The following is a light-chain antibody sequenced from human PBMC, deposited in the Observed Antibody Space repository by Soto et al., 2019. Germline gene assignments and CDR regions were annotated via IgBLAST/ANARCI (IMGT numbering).Light chain of an antibody. CDR3: QQYGSSPRT. CDR2: DAS. CDR1: QSVSSSC. Sequence: EIVFTQSPCTLSLSPGERATLSCRASQSVSSSCLAWYQQKPGQAPRLLIYDASTRATGIPDRFSGSGSGTDFTLTISRLEPEDFAMYYCQQYGSSPRTFGQGTKVDIK. V-gene: IGKV3-20*01. J-gene: IGKJ1*01.